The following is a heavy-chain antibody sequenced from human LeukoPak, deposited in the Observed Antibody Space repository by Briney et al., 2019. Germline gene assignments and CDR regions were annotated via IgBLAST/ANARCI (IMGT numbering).Heavy chain of an antibody. CDR3: ASGGRYFDWLPWGY. CDR1: GGSISSGGYY. CDR2: IYYSGST. D-gene: IGHD3-9*01. V-gene: IGHV4-39*01. J-gene: IGHJ4*02. Sequence: PSETLSLTCTVSGGSISSGGYYWSWIRQHPGKGLEWIGSIYYSGSTYYNPSLKSRVTISVDTSKNQFSLKLSSVTAADTAVYYCASGGRYFDWLPWGYWGQGTLVTVSS.